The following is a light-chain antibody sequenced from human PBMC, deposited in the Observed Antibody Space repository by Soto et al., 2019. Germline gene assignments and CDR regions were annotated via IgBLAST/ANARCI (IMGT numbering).Light chain of an antibody. CDR1: STDFGGFKY. V-gene: IGLV2-14*01. CDR2: EVT. Sequence: QSVLTQPASVSGSPGQSITISCTGTSTDFGGFKYVSWYQQHPGKVPKLLIFEVTNRPSGVSNRFSGSKSGNTASLTISGLQAEDEADYYCSSYTSITVPYLFGTGTKLTVL. CDR3: SSYTSITVPYL. J-gene: IGLJ1*01.